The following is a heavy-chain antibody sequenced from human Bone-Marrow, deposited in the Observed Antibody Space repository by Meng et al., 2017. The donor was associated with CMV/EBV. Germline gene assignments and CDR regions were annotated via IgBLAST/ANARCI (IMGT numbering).Heavy chain of an antibody. CDR2: ISYDGSNK. J-gene: IGHJ6*01. CDR3: ASAGYWSSTSCYRSFYYYGMDV. D-gene: IGHD2-2*02. V-gene: IGHV3-30*04. CDR1: GITFSSYA. Sequence: GESLKISCAASGITFSSYAMHWVRQAPGKGLEWVAVISYDGSNKYYADTVKGRFTISRDNSKNTLYLQMNSLRAEDTAVYYCASAGYWSSTSCYRSFYYYGMDVWGQGTTVTVSS.